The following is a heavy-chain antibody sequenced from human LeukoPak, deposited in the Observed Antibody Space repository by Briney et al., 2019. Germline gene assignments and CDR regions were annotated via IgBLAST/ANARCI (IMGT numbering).Heavy chain of an antibody. CDR3: ARDVERYSWAAFDI. Sequence: PGGSLRLSCAASGFTFSSYSMNWVRQAPGKGLEWVSSISSSSSYIYYADSVKGRFTISRDNAKNSLYLQMNSLRAEDTAVYYCARDVERYSWAAFDIWGQGTMVTVSS. J-gene: IGHJ3*02. V-gene: IGHV3-21*01. D-gene: IGHD3-9*01. CDR2: ISSSSSYI. CDR1: GFTFSSYS.